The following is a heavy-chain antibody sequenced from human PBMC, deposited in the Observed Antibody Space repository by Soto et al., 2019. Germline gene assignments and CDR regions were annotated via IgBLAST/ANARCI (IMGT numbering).Heavy chain of an antibody. J-gene: IGHJ4*02. Sequence: ASVKVSCKASGYTFTGYYMHWVRQAPGQGLEWMGWINPNSGGTNYAQKFQGRVTMTRDTSISTAYMELSRVRSDDPDVYYWAREGGGYDDSSGFDYWGQGTLVTVSS. D-gene: IGHD3-22*01. CDR3: AREGGGYDDSSGFDY. V-gene: IGHV1-2*02. CDR1: GYTFTGYY. CDR2: INPNSGGT.